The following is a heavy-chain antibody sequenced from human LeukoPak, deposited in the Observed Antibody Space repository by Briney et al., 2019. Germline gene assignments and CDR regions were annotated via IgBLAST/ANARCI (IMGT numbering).Heavy chain of an antibody. V-gene: IGHV1-69*04. D-gene: IGHD2-2*01. CDR2: IIPILGIA. CDR1: GGTFSSYA. CDR3: ARDPLPYCSSASCAP. Sequence: SVKVSCKASGGTFSSYAISWVRQAPGQGLEWMGRIIPILGIANYAQKFQGRVTITADKPTSTAYMELSSLRSEDTAVYYCARDPLPYCSSASCAPWGQGTLVTVSS. J-gene: IGHJ5*02.